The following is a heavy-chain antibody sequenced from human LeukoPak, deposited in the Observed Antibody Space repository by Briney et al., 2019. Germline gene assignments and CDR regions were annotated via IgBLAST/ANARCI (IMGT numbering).Heavy chain of an antibody. V-gene: IGHV4-59*01. CDR2: IYYSGST. Sequence: SETLSLTCTVSGGSISSYYWSWIRQPPGKGLEWIGYIYYSGSTNYNPSLKSRVTISVDTSKNQFSLKLSSVTAADTAVYYCARGLYDFWSASGVWGQGTTVTVSS. CDR3: ARGLYDFWSASGV. J-gene: IGHJ6*02. D-gene: IGHD3-3*01. CDR1: GGSISSYY.